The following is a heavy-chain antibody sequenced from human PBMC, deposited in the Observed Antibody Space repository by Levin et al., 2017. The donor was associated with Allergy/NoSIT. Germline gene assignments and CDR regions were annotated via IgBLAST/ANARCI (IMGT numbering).Heavy chain of an antibody. CDR2: IKQDGSEE. V-gene: IGHV3-7*05. CDR3: ARIPDSSSWYFDL. J-gene: IGHJ4*02. D-gene: IGHD6-13*01. Sequence: ASVKVSCAASGFNFRSFWMGWVRQAPGKGLEWVANIKQDGSEEYYVDSVRGRFTISRDNSKNSLYLQMNSLRADDTALYFCARIPDSSSWYFDLWGQGTLVTVSS. CDR1: GFNFRSFW.